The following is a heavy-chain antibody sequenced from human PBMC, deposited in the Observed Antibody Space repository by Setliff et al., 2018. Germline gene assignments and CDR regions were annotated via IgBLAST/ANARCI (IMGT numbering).Heavy chain of an antibody. CDR3: ARDLLPSSFDI. CDR2: ISSSSSYI. Sequence: GGSLRLSCVDSGFTFNSRRMHWVRQAPGKGLEWVSSISSSSSYIYYADSVKGRFTISRDNAKNSLYLQMNSLRAEDTAVYYCARDLLPSSFDIWGQGTMVTVSS. D-gene: IGHD2-15*01. V-gene: IGHV3-21*01. J-gene: IGHJ3*02. CDR1: GFTFNSRR.